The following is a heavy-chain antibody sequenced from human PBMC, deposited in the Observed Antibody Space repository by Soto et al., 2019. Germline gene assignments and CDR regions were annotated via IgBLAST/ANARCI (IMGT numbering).Heavy chain of an antibody. CDR3: GRGTSHFYYYMDF. CDR2: IWYDGGRD. D-gene: IGHD3-16*01. Sequence: QVQLVESGGGVVQPGTSLRLSCTASGFKFSYYGMHWVRQGPGKGLEWVAVIWYDGGRDYYSDSVEGRFTISRDNFKNTVYLEMNSLRVEDTAVYYCGRGTSHFYYYMDFWGEGTTVTVSS. J-gene: IGHJ6*03. CDR1: GFKFSYYG. V-gene: IGHV3-33*01.